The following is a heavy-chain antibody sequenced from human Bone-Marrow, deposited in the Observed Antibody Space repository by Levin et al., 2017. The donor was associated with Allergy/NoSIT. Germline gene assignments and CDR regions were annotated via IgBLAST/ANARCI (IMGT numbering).Heavy chain of an antibody. V-gene: IGHV4-30-4*01. J-gene: IGHJ5*02. Sequence: SETLSLTCTVSGGSISSGDYYWSWIRQSPGKGLEWIGYIYYSGATSYSPSFKSRVFISVDRSKNHFSLKLSSVTAADTAVYYCAREALNDSWFDPWGQGTLVTVSS. CDR2: IYYSGAT. CDR3: AREALNDSWFDP. CDR1: GGSISSGDYY.